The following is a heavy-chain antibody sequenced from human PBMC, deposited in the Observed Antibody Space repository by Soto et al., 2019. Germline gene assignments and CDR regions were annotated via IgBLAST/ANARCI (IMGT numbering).Heavy chain of an antibody. Sequence: GGSLRLSCAASGFTFSSYGMHWVRQAPGKGLEWVAVISYDGSNKYYADSVKGRFTISRDNSKNTLYLQMNSLRAEDTAVYYYANAQLPSGPASYYGMDVWGQGTTVTVSS. V-gene: IGHV3-30*18. J-gene: IGHJ6*02. CDR2: ISYDGSNK. CDR1: GFTFSSYG. CDR3: ANAQLPSGPASYYGMDV. D-gene: IGHD2-15*01.